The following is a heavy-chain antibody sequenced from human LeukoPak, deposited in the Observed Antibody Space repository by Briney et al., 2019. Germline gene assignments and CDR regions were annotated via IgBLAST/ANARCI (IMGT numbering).Heavy chain of an antibody. D-gene: IGHD3-10*01. J-gene: IGHJ4*02. Sequence: GGSLRLSCAASGFTFSSYSMNWVRQAPGKGLEWVSSISSSSSYIYYADSVKGRFTISRDNAKNSLYLQMNSLRAEDTAVYYCARDPSVRFGDLLSVDYWGQGTLVTVS. V-gene: IGHV3-21*01. CDR3: ARDPSVRFGDLLSVDY. CDR1: GFTFSSYS. CDR2: ISSSSSYI.